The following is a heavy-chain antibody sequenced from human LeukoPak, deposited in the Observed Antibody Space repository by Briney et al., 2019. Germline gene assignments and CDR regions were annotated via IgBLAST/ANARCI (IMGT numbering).Heavy chain of an antibody. J-gene: IGHJ4*02. V-gene: IGHV1-46*01. CDR1: GYTFTGYY. Sequence: GASVKVSCKASGYTFTGYYIHWVRQAPGQGLEWMGMIYPRDGSTSYAQKFQGRVTVTRDTSTSTVHVELSGLRSEDTAVYYCARDQEGFDYWGQGTLVTVSS. CDR2: IYPRDGST. CDR3: ARDQEGFDY.